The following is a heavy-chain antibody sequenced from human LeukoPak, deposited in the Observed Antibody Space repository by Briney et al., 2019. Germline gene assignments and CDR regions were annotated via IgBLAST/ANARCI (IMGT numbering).Heavy chain of an antibody. CDR1: GFTFSSYS. CDR3: ARDYNMGIYYFDY. CDR2: ISTSSSTI. D-gene: IGHD5-24*01. Sequence: PGGSLRLSCAASGFTFSSYSMNWVRQAPGKGLEWISYISTSSSTIYYADSVKGRFTISRDNAESSLYLQMNSLRVEDTAVYYCARDYNMGIYYFDYWGQGTLVTVSS. V-gene: IGHV3-48*04. J-gene: IGHJ4*02.